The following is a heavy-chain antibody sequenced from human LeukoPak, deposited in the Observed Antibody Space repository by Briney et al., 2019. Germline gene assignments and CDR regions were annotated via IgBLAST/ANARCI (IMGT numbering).Heavy chain of an antibody. CDR2: ISNSGGST. V-gene: IGHV3-23*01. Sequence: GGSLRLSCVASGFTFNNYVMSWVRQAPGKGLEWVSVISNSGGSTYYADSVKGRFTISRDNSKDTVYLQMNSLRAEDTAVYYCARAHYGSGSYGLDYWGQGTLVTVSS. J-gene: IGHJ4*02. D-gene: IGHD3-10*01. CDR1: GFTFNNYV. CDR3: ARAHYGSGSYGLDY.